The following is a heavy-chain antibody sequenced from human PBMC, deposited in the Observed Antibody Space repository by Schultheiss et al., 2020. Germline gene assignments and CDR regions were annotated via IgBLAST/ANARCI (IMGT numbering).Heavy chain of an antibody. CDR3: ARDRYGDSTVGFDY. D-gene: IGHD4-17*01. V-gene: IGHV3-30*04. CDR1: GFTFSSYA. Sequence: GGSLRLSCAASGFTFSSYAMHWVRQAPGKGLEWVAVISYDGSNKYYADSVKGRFTISRDKAKNRLYLQMNSLRDEDTAVYYCARDRYGDSTVGFDYWGRGTLVTVSS. CDR2: ISYDGSNK. J-gene: IGHJ4*02.